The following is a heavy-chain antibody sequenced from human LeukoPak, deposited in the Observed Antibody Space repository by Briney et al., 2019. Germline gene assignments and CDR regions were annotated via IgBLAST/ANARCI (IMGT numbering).Heavy chain of an antibody. D-gene: IGHD3-22*01. CDR3: ARPYYYDSRIDP. V-gene: IGHV4-30-4*01. J-gene: IGHJ5*02. CDR1: GVSISSGYYY. Sequence: SQTLSLTCTVSGVSISSGYYYWSWLRQPPGKGLEWIGYTYYSRSTYYNPSLKRRATISVDRSKSQFSLKLSSVTAADTTVYYCARPYYYDSRIDPWGQGTRVTVSS. CDR2: TYYSRST.